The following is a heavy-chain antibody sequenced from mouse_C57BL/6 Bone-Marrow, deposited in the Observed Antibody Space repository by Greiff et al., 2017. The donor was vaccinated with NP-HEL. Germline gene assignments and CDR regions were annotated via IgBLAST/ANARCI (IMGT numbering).Heavy chain of an antibody. Sequence: VQLQQPGAELVKPGASVKLSCKASGYTFTSYWMHWVKQRPGQGLEWIGMIHPNSGSTNYNEKFKSKATMTVDKSSSTAYMQLSSLTSEDSAVYYCSRYWAPYAMDYWGQGTSVTVSS. CDR2: IHPNSGST. CDR3: SRYWAPYAMDY. D-gene: IGHD4-1*01. V-gene: IGHV1-64*01. J-gene: IGHJ4*01. CDR1: GYTFTSYW.